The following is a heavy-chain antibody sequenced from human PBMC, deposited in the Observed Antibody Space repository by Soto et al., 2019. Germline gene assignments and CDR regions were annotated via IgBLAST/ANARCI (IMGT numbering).Heavy chain of an antibody. CDR1: GFTFSSYA. J-gene: IGHJ4*02. V-gene: IGHV3-23*01. CDR2: ISGSGGST. CDR3: ERAVYTYRTYLLDY. Sequence: GGSLRFSCAASGFTFSSYAMSWVRQAPGKGLEWVSAISGSGGSTYYADSVKGRFTISRDNSKNTLYLQMNSLRAEDTAVYYCERAVYTYRTYLLDYWGQGTRVTLSS. D-gene: IGHD1-1*01.